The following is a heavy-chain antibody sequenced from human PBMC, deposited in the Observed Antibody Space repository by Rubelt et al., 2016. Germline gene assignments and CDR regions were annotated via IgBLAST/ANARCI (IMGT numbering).Heavy chain of an antibody. CDR3: RAWLAGYYMDV. V-gene: IGHV3-66*01. Sequence: VQLVESGGGLVQPGGSLRLSCAASGVRLSGDWMSWVRQTPGRGLEWVSRTYNAGGTDYADSVRDRFTISTDKSTNTLYFQMNNLRVEDTAVYYCRAWLAGYYMDVWGQGTTVTVS. CDR2: TYNAGGT. CDR1: GVRLSGDW. D-gene: IGHD6-19*01. J-gene: IGHJ6*02.